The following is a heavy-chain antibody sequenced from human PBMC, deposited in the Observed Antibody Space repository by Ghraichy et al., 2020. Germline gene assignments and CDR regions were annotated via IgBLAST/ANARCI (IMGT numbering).Heavy chain of an antibody. V-gene: IGHV4-34*01. CDR3: ARRRQMWSAAEGDAFDI. Sequence: SETLSLTCAVYVGSFSGYYWSWIRQPPGKGLEWIGEINPTGTTNNSPSLKSRLTMLVDTSKNQFSLKLKSVTAADTAMYYCARRRQMWSAAEGDAFDIWGRGTRVTVS. CDR2: INPTGTT. CDR1: VGSFSGYY. D-gene: IGHD2-21*01. J-gene: IGHJ3*02.